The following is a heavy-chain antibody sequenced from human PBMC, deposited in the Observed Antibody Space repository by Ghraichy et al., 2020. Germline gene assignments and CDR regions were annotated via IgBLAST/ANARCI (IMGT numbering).Heavy chain of an antibody. CDR1: GFTFSNCG. Sequence: GESLNISCAASGFTFSNCGMHWVRQAPGKGLEWVALILYDGINKYYADSVKGRFTISRDNSKNTLYLQMNSLRAEDTAVYYCTKDQGDFWGGSHRAGFDHWGQGTLVTVSS. V-gene: IGHV3-30*02. D-gene: IGHD3-3*01. CDR2: ILYDGINK. J-gene: IGHJ4*02. CDR3: TKDQGDFWGGSHRAGFDH.